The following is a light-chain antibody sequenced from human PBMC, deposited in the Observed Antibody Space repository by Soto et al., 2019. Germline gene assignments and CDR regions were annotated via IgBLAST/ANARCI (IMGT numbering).Light chain of an antibody. CDR1: SAYSTYG. CDR2: INSDGTH. J-gene: IGLJ2*01. V-gene: IGLV4-69*01. Sequence: QPVLTQSPSASASLGASVKLTCTLPSAYSTYGIAWHQQQPEKGPRFLMRINSDGTHTKGDGIPDRFSGSSFGTERYLTISTVQSEDGADYYCQTWGTGVIFGGGTRLTVL. CDR3: QTWGTGVI.